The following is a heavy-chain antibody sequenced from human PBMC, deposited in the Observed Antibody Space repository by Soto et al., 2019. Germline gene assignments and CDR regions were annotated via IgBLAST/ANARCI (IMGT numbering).Heavy chain of an antibody. V-gene: IGHV3-30*18. CDR1: GFTFSGYG. CDR3: AKEGGLSGSYYISSSYYFDY. Sequence: GGSLRLSCAASGFTFSGYGMDWVRQAPGKGLEWVAIISYDGSNTYYADSVKGRFTISRDNSKNTLYLQMNSLRAEDTSVYYCAKEGGLSGSYYISSSYYFDYWGQGTLVTVSS. J-gene: IGHJ4*02. D-gene: IGHD1-26*01. CDR2: ISYDGSNT.